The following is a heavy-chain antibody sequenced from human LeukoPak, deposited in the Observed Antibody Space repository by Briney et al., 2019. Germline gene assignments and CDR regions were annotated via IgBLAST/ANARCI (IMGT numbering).Heavy chain of an antibody. J-gene: IGHJ4*02. CDR3: TRHVSAYSRVQI. D-gene: IGHD5-18*01. CDR1: GGSITNYY. Sequence: SETLSLTCTVSGGSITNYYWSWIRQPPGKGLEWIGYIFYSGSTSYNPSLKSRVTMSVDTSRNRFSLRLTSVTAADTAVYYCTRHVSAYSRVQIWGQGTLVTVSS. CDR2: IFYSGST. V-gene: IGHV4-59*08.